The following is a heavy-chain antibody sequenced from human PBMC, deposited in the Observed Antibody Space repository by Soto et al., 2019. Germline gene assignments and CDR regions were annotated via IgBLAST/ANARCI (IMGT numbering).Heavy chain of an antibody. V-gene: IGHV1-18*01. CDR1: GYTFTSNG. Sequence: SVKVSCKAPGYTFTSNGIRWVRQAPVQGPEWMGWISAYNGNTNYAQKLQGRVTMTTDTSTSTAYMELRSLRSDDTAVYYCARVSARITIFGVVIWEKYYYYGMDVWGQGTTVTVSS. J-gene: IGHJ6*02. D-gene: IGHD3-3*01. CDR2: ISAYNGNT. CDR3: ARVSARITIFGVVIWEKYYYYGMDV.